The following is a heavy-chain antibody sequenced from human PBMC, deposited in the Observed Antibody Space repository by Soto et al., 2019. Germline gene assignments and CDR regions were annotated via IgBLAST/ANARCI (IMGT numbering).Heavy chain of an antibody. CDR2: MYYSWST. J-gene: IGHJ4*01. D-gene: IGHD3-3*01. V-gene: IGHV4-59*01. CDR3: ARGTFGVVKD. Sequence: QVQLQESGPGLAKPSETVSLTCTVSGGSISSYYWSWIRQSPGKGLEWIGYMYYSWSTNYTPSLKIRVTISIDTSRNQFSLKLSSVTAADTAVYYCARGTFGVVKDWGQGTLVTVSS. CDR1: GGSISSYY.